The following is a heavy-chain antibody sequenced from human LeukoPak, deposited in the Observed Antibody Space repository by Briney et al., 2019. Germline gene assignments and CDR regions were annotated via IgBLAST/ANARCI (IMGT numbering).Heavy chain of an antibody. Sequence: SVKVSCKASGGTFSSYAISWVRQAPGEGLEWMGGIIPIFGTANYAQKFQGRVTITADESTSTAYMELSSLRSEDTAVYYCARSGSRYSYYYYYMDVWGKGTTVTVSS. D-gene: IGHD1-1*01. CDR2: IIPIFGTA. J-gene: IGHJ6*03. CDR3: ARSGSRYSYYYYYMDV. CDR1: GGTFSSYA. V-gene: IGHV1-69*13.